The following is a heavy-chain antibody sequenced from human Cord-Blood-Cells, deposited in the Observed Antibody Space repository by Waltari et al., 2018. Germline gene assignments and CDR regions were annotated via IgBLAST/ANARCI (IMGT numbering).Heavy chain of an antibody. CDR3: ARVVISSSWFDY. J-gene: IGHJ4*02. V-gene: IGHV4-30-2*01. CDR2: IYHSGST. Sequence: QLQLQESGSGLVKPSQTLSLTCAVSGGSISSGGYSWSWIRQPPGKGLEWIGYIYHSGSTYNTPSRKSRVTISVGRPKNQFSLKLSSVTAADTAVYYCARVVISSSWFDYWGQGTLVTVSS. CDR1: GGSISSGGYS. D-gene: IGHD6-13*01.